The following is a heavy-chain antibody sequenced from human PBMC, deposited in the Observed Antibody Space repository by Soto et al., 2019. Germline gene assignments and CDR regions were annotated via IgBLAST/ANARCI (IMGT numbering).Heavy chain of an antibody. V-gene: IGHV4-34*01. D-gene: IGHD3-3*01. CDR3: ATRITVFGLLIPPFDP. J-gene: IGHJ5*02. CDR1: GGSVNGYY. CDR2: INHTGGT. Sequence: SETLSLTCAVYGGSVNGYYWNWIRQPPGKGLEWIGEINHTGGTHYNPSLKSRVTMSVDTSKNQFSLRLSSVTAADMAIYYCATRITVFGLLIPPFDPWGQGTQVTVSS.